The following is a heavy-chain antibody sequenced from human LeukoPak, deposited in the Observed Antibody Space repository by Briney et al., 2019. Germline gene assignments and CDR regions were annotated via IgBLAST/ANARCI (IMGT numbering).Heavy chain of an antibody. J-gene: IGHJ6*03. Sequence: ASVKVSCKASGYTFTSYYMHWVRQAPGQGLEWMGIINPSGGSTSYAQKFQGRVTMTRDMSTSTVYMELSSLRSEDTAVYYCARDGVAASDYYYYYYMDVWGKGTTVTVSS. CDR3: ARDGVAASDYYYYYYMDV. CDR2: INPSGGST. CDR1: GYTFTSYY. V-gene: IGHV1-46*01. D-gene: IGHD6-13*01.